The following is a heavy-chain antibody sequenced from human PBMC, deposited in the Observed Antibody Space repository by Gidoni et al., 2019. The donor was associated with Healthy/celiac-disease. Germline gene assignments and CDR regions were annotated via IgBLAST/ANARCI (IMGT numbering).Heavy chain of an antibody. Sequence: EVHLLQSGGGLVQPGGSLRLSCPASAFTFRSYSMSWVRQAPGKGLEWVSASSGSGGSTYYADTVKGRFTISRDNAKNTLYLQMNRLRAEDTAVYYCANRPPRYCSGGSCSFDYGGQGTLVTVSS. D-gene: IGHD2-15*01. CDR1: AFTFRSYS. V-gene: IGHV3-23*01. CDR3: ANRPPRYCSGGSCSFDY. J-gene: IGHJ4*02. CDR2: SSGSGGST.